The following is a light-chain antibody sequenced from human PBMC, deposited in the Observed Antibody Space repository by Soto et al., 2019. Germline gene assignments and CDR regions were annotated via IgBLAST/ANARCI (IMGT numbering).Light chain of an antibody. V-gene: IGLV2-23*02. J-gene: IGLJ2*01. CDR2: EVS. CDR3: CSYAGSSTLV. Sequence: QSVLTQPASVSGSPGQSITISCTGTSSDVGSYNLVSWYQQHPGKAPKLMIYEVSKRPSGVSNRFSGSKSGNTASLTISGLQAEDEADYYCCSYAGSSTLVFGGGTKVTDL. CDR1: SSDVGSYNL.